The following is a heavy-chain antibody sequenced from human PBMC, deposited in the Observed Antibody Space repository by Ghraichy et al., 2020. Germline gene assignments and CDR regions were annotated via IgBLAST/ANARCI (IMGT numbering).Heavy chain of an antibody. CDR2: IYYSGST. CDR1: GGSISSSSYY. Sequence: GSLRLSCTVSGGSISSSSYYWGWIRQPPGKGLEWIGSIYYSGSTYYNPSLKSRVTISVDTSKNQFSLKLSSVTAADTAVYYCARRGFFGVVIMGLYYFDYWGQGTLVTVSS. V-gene: IGHV4-39*01. CDR3: ARRGFFGVVIMGLYYFDY. J-gene: IGHJ4*02. D-gene: IGHD3-3*01.